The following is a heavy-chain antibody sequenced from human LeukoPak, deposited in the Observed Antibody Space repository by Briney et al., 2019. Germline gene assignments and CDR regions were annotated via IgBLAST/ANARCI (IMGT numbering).Heavy chain of an antibody. CDR3: ARASGDSRGHYQGFDS. D-gene: IGHD3-22*01. V-gene: IGHV3-20*04. CDR1: GFILDDYG. CDR2: INWNGGST. J-gene: IGHJ4*02. Sequence: GGSLRLSCAASGFILDDYGMSWVRQAPGKGLEWVSGINWNGGSTGYADSVRGRFTISRDNAKYSLYLQINRLRDEDTAVYYCARASGDSRGHYQGFDSWGQGTLVTVSS.